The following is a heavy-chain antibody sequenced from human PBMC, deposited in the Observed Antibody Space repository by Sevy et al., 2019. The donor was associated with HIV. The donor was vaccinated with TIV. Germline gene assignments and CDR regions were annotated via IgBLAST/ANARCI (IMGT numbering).Heavy chain of an antibody. Sequence: GGSLRLSCTASGFTFRNYGMQWVRQAPGKGLEWMALIWYDGSNKYYADSVNGRFTISRDNSKNTLYVQMNSLRAEDTAVYYCATARASRGPDRGYYFDYWGQGTLVTVSS. J-gene: IGHJ4*02. CDR2: IWYDGSNK. CDR1: GFTFRNYG. V-gene: IGHV3-33*03. CDR3: ATARASRGPDRGYYFDY. D-gene: IGHD3-22*01.